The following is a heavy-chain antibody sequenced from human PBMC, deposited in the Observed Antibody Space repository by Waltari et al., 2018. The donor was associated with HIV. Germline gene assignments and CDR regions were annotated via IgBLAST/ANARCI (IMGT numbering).Heavy chain of an antibody. CDR2: INQDGSDK. CDR1: GSTVRRYW. V-gene: IGHV3-7*01. CDR3: ASEGYSSGWSRDY. J-gene: IGHJ4*02. Sequence: VPLVESGGGLVQPGGSRSLSCAAVGSTVRRYWMSGVGQAPGKGLEWVANINQDGSDKYYVDSVKGRFTISRDNGKNSLYLQMNSLRAEDTAVYYCASEGYSSGWSRDYWGQGTLVTVSS. D-gene: IGHD6-19*01.